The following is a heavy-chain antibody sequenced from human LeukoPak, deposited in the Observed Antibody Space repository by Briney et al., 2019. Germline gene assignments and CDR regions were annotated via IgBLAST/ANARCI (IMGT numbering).Heavy chain of an antibody. D-gene: IGHD2-2*01. CDR3: ARGRSRYCSSTSCAKMGVSWFDP. Sequence: GASVKVSCKASGGTFSSYAISWVRQAPGQGLEWMGRIIPILGIANYAQKFQGRVTITADKSTSTAYMELSSLRSEDTAVYYCARGRSRYCSSTSCAKMGVSWFDPWGQGTLVTVSS. CDR2: IIPILGIA. V-gene: IGHV1-69*04. CDR1: GGTFSSYA. J-gene: IGHJ5*02.